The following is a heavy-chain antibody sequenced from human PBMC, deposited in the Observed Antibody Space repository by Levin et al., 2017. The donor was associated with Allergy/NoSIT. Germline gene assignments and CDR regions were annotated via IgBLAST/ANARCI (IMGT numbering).Heavy chain of an antibody. D-gene: IGHD6-13*01. CDR3: ARVPWQQLVQGWFDP. CDR1: GYTFTGYY. J-gene: IGHJ5*02. Sequence: GASVKVSCKASGYTFTGYYMHWVRQAPGQGLEWMGWINPNSGGTNYAQKFQGRVTMTRDTSISTAYMELSRLRSDDTAVYYCARVPWQQLVQGWFDPWGQGTLVTVSS. V-gene: IGHV1-2*02. CDR2: INPNSGGT.